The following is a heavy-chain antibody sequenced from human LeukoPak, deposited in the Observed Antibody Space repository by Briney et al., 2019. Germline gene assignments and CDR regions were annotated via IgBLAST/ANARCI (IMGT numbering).Heavy chain of an antibody. J-gene: IGHJ4*02. CDR3: AKDGSSSWYVGPWD. D-gene: IGHD6-13*01. CDR1: GFTFSSYA. CDR2: ISGSGGST. Sequence: PGGSLRLSCAASGFTFSSYAMSWVRQAPGKGLEWVSAISGSGGSTYYADSVKGRFTISRDNSKNTLYLQMNSLRAEDTAVYYCAKDGSSSWYVGPWDWGQGTLVTVSS. V-gene: IGHV3-23*01.